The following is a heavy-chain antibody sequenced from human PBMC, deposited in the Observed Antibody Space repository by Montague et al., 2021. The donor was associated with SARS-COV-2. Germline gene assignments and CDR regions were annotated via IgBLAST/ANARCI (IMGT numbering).Heavy chain of an antibody. CDR3: ARTPYYYDSSGYYYGAFDI. CDR1: GFSPSTSGMC. V-gene: IGHV2-70*11. J-gene: IGHJ3*02. D-gene: IGHD3-22*01. Sequence: PALVIPTQTLTLTCTFSGFSPSTSGMCVSWIRQPPGKALERLARIDWDDDKYYSTSLKTRLTISKDTSKNQVVLTMTNMDPVDTATYYCARTPYYYDSSGYYYGAFDIWGQGTMVTVSS. CDR2: IDWDDDK.